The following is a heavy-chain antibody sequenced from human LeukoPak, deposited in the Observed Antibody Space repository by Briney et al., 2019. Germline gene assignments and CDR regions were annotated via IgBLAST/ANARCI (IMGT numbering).Heavy chain of an antibody. J-gene: IGHJ4*02. CDR3: AKKLWFGELGTSTYFDY. Sequence: GGSLRLSCAASGFTFSSYAMNWVRQAPGKGLEWVSTISGSGGSTYYADSVKGRFTISRDNSKNTPYLQMISLRAEDTAVYYCAKKLWFGELGTSTYFDYWGQGTLVTVSS. CDR2: ISGSGGST. CDR1: GFTFSSYA. D-gene: IGHD3-10*01. V-gene: IGHV3-23*01.